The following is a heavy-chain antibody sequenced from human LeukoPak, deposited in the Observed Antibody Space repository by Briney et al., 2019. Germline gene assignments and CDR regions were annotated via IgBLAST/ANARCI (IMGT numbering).Heavy chain of an antibody. V-gene: IGHV4-59*01. D-gene: IGHD6-6*01. CDR3: ARHRGSSSLFDY. J-gene: IGHJ4*02. CDR2: IHYSGST. Sequence: SETLSLTCTVSGGSISSYYWSWIRQPPGQGREWSGYIHYSGSTNYNPPLKSRVTISVDTSKNQFSLNLSSVTAADTAVYYCARHRGSSSLFDYWGQGTLVTVSS. CDR1: GGSISSYY.